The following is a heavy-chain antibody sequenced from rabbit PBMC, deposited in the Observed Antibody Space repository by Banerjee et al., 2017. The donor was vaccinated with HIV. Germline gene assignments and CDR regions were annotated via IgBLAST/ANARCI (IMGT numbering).Heavy chain of an antibody. CDR2: IGTITGNT. D-gene: IGHD6-1*01. V-gene: IGHV1S45*01. CDR3: ARGHYSYGYGGYAFAYYFDL. Sequence: QEQLEESGGDLVKPEGSLTLTCTASGFSFSSSYWMCWVRQAPGRGLQWIGCIGTITGNTHYASWAKGRFTISKTSSTTVTLHLNSLTAADTAPYFCARGHYSYGYGGYAFAYYFDLWGQGTLVTVS. J-gene: IGHJ4*01. CDR1: GFSFSSSYW.